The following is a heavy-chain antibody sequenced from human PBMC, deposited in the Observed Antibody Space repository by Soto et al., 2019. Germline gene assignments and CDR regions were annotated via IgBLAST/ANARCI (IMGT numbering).Heavy chain of an antibody. V-gene: IGHV4-59*08. CDR3: ARLSRHGSQYYLDY. D-gene: IGHD6-6*01. J-gene: IGHJ4*02. Sequence: SETLSLTCTVSGGSISGYSWSWIRQPPGKGLEWIGYVHYSGGTNYSPSLNSRVTISVDTSKSHFSLKLYSVTAADTAVYYCARLSRHGSQYYLDYWGQGTLVTVSS. CDR2: VHYSGGT. CDR1: GGSISGYS.